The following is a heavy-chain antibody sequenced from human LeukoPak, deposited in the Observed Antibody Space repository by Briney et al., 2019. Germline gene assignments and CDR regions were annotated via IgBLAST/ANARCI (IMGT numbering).Heavy chain of an antibody. D-gene: IGHD1-26*01. CDR3: ARSSGSRYYIDY. V-gene: IGHV4-59*01. CDR1: SGSISTYY. J-gene: IGHJ4*02. Sequence: PSETLSLSCTVSSGSISTYYWSWIRQPPGKRLEWIGFIHYTGSTNYNPSLKSRVTISVDTSKNQFSLKLNSVTAADTAVYFCARSSGSRYYIDYWGQGTLVTVSS. CDR2: IHYTGST.